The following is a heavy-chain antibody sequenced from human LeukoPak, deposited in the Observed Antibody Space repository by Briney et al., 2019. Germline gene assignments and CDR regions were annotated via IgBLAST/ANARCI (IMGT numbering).Heavy chain of an antibody. V-gene: IGHV3-23*01. CDR3: AKGIQSGSYALQH. CDR1: GFTFSSYG. CDR2: ISGSGGST. Sequence: GRSLRLSCAASGFTFSSYGMSWVRQAPGKGLEWVSAISGSGGSTYYADSVKGRFTISRDNSKNTLYLQMNSLRAEDTAVYYCAKGIQSGSYALQHWGQGTLVTVSS. J-gene: IGHJ1*01. D-gene: IGHD1-26*01.